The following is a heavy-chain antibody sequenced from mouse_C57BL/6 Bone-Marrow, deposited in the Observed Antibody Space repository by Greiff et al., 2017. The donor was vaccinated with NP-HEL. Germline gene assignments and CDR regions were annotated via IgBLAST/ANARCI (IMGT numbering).Heavy chain of an antibody. CDR1: GFTFSDYG. J-gene: IGHJ1*03. D-gene: IGHD1-1*01. Sequence: EVQLVESGGGLVKPGGSLKLSCAASGFTFSDYGMHWVRQAPEKGLEWVAYISRGSSTIYYADTVKGRFTISRDNAKNTLFLQMTSLRSEDTAMYYCAKFITTWYFDVWGTGTTVTVSS. CDR3: AKFITTWYFDV. V-gene: IGHV5-17*01. CDR2: ISRGSSTI.